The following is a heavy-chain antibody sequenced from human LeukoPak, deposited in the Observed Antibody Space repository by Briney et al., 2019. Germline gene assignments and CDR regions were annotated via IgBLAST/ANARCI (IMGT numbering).Heavy chain of an antibody. Sequence: PSETLSLTCTVFGGSISTSSSYWGWIRQPPGKGLEWIGSIYYSGSTYYNPSLKSRVTISVDTSRNRFSLKLSSVSAADTAVYYCARGLGYGSGSYYLGFDMWGQGTMVTVSS. J-gene: IGHJ3*02. D-gene: IGHD3-10*01. CDR2: IYYSGST. CDR1: GGSISTSSSY. V-gene: IGHV4-39*01. CDR3: ARGLGYGSGSYYLGFDM.